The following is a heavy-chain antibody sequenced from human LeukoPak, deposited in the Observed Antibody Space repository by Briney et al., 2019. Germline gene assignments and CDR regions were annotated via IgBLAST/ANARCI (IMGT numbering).Heavy chain of an antibody. CDR3: AKASGAGSGSDYFGY. CDR1: GFTFSSYA. Sequence: PGGSLRLSCAASGFTFSSYAMHWVRQAPGKGLEWVAVISYDGSNKYYADSVKGRFTISRDNSKSTLYLQMNSLRVEDTAIYYCAKASGAGSGSDYFGYWGQGTLVTVSS. V-gene: IGHV3-30-3*01. D-gene: IGHD3-10*01. J-gene: IGHJ4*02. CDR2: ISYDGSNK.